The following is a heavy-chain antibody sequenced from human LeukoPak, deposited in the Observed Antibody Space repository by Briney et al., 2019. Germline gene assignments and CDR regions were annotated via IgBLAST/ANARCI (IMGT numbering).Heavy chain of an antibody. CDR2: IYWDDDK. Sequence: SGPTLVKPTQTLTLTCTFSEFSLSTSGMGVGWIRQPPGKALEWLALIYWDDDKRYSPSLKSRLTITKDTSKNQVVLTMTNMDPVDTATYYCAHSPPYYSGSGSYFPAYYFDYWGQGTLVTVSS. CDR1: EFSLSTSGMG. CDR3: AHSPPYYSGSGSYFPAYYFDY. J-gene: IGHJ4*02. V-gene: IGHV2-5*02. D-gene: IGHD3-10*01.